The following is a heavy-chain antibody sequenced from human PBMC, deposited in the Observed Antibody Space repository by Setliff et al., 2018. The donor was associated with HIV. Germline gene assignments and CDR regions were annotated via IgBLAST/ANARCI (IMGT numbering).Heavy chain of an antibody. CDR2: INPSGGSA. CDR3: ARRGGYSYATDAFDI. Sequence: ASVKVSCKASGYTFTSYYMHWVRQAPGQGLEWMGIINPSGGSASYAQKFQGRVTMTRDTSASTVYMELSSLRSEDTAVYYCARRGGYSYATDAFDIWGQGTMVTVSS. D-gene: IGHD5-18*01. V-gene: IGHV1-46*01. CDR1: GYTFTSYY. J-gene: IGHJ3*02.